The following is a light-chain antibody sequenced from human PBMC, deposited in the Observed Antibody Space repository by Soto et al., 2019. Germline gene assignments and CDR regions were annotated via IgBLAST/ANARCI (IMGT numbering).Light chain of an antibody. V-gene: IGKV3-20*01. Sequence: EVVLTQSPGTLSLSPGERATLSCRASQSVSSIYLAWYQQKPGQAPRLLIYGASSRATGIPDRFAGGGSGTDFTLNISRLQPEDFAVYYCQRYGSSQRTFGQGTKVEIK. CDR2: GAS. J-gene: IGKJ1*01. CDR3: QRYGSSQRT. CDR1: QSVSSIY.